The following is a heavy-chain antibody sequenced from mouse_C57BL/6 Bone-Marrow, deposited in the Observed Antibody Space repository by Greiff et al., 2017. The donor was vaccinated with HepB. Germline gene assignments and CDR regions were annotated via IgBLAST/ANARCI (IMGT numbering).Heavy chain of an antibody. D-gene: IGHD4-1*01. Sequence: VHLVESGAELARPGASVKLSCKASGYTFTSYGISWVKQRTGQGLEWIGEIYPRSGNTYYNEKFKGKATLTADKSSSTAYMELRSLTSEDSAVYFCAREMLGRAMDYWGQGTSVTVSS. CDR1: GYTFTSYG. J-gene: IGHJ4*01. V-gene: IGHV1-81*01. CDR3: AREMLGRAMDY. CDR2: IYPRSGNT.